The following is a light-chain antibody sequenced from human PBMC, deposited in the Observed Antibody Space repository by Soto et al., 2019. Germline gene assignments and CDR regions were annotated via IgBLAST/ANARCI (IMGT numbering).Light chain of an antibody. CDR1: QSVISSY. Sequence: EIVLPQSPATLSLSPVEIAPLSFRASQSVISSYLAWYQQKSGQAPRLLIYDASTRVTGIPARFSGSGSGTDFTLTISSLQSEDFAIYYCQQYHSYWKFGQGTKVDIK. J-gene: IGKJ1*01. V-gene: IGKV3D-7*01. CDR2: DAS. CDR3: QQYHSYWK.